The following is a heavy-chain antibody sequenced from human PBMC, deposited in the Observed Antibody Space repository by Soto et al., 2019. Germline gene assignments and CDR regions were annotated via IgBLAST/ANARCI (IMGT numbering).Heavy chain of an antibody. Sequence: TLSLTCTVSGGSISSGGYYWSWIRQHPGKGLEWIGYIYYSGSTYYNPSLKSRVTISVDPSKHQFSLKLSSVTAAATAVYYSARAGSDDFWSGSIDWFDPWGQGTLVTVSS. D-gene: IGHD3-3*01. CDR1: GGSISSGGYY. CDR3: ARAGSDDFWSGSIDWFDP. V-gene: IGHV4-31*03. J-gene: IGHJ5*02. CDR2: IYYSGST.